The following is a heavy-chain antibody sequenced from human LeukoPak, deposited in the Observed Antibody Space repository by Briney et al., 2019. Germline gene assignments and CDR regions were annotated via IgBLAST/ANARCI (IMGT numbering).Heavy chain of an antibody. J-gene: IGHJ6*02. V-gene: IGHV1-69*01. CDR2: IIPTFGTA. D-gene: IGHD1-26*01. CDR1: GGTFSSYA. Sequence: SVKVSCKASGGTFSSYAISWVRQAPGQGLEWMGGIIPTFGTANYAQKFQGRVTITADESASTAYMELSSLRSEDTAVYYCAREGIVGATHSNSLNYYYYGMDVWGQGTTVTVSS. CDR3: AREGIVGATHSNSLNYYYYGMDV.